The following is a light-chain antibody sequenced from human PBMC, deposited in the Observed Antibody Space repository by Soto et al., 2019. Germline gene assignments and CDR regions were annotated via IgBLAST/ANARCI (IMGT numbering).Light chain of an antibody. V-gene: IGKV3-20*01. CDR2: GAS. Sequence: EIVLTQSRGTLSLSPGERATLSCRASQSVSSSFLAWYQQKPGQAPRLLIYGASSRATGIPDRFSGSGSGTDFTLTISRLEPEDVAVYYCQQYGNSPLTFGGGTKVEIK. J-gene: IGKJ4*01. CDR1: QSVSSSF. CDR3: QQYGNSPLT.